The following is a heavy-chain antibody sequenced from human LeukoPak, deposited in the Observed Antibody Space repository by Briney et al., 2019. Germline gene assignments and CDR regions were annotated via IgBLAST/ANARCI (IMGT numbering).Heavy chain of an antibody. J-gene: IGHJ4*02. V-gene: IGHV3-23*01. CDR3: AKDLSSGSLELFDY. D-gene: IGHD1-26*01. Sequence: GGSLRLSCAASGFTFSSYAMSWVRQAPGKGLEWVSAISGSGGSTYYADPVKGRFTISRDNSKNTLYLQMNSLRAEDTAVYYCAKDLSSGSLELFDYWGQGTLVTVSS. CDR1: GFTFSSYA. CDR2: ISGSGGST.